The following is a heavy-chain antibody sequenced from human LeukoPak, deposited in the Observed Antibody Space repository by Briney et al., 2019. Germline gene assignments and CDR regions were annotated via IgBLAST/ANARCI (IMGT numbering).Heavy chain of an antibody. Sequence: ASVKVSCMVSGYTLTELSMHWVRQAPGKGLEWMGGFDPEDGETIYAQKFQGRVTMTEDTSTDTAYMELSSLRSEDTAVYYCARAAYYDYVWGSYTRTHHYYFDYWGQGTLVTVSS. CDR2: FDPEDGET. CDR3: ARAAYYDYVWGSYTRTHHYYFDY. J-gene: IGHJ4*02. V-gene: IGHV1-24*01. D-gene: IGHD3-16*01. CDR1: GYTLTELS.